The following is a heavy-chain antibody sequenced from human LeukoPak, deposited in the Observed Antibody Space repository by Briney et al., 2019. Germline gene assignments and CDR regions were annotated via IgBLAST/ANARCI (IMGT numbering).Heavy chain of an antibody. D-gene: IGHD5-18*01. CDR1: GYSISSGYY. V-gene: IGHV4-38-2*01. Sequence: SETLSLTCAVSGYSISSGYYWGWIRQPPGKGLEWIASMYHSGSTYYNPSLKSRVTISVDTSKNHLSLKLSSVSAADTAVYYCARVETRGAFDIWGQGTMVTVSS. CDR2: MYHSGST. CDR3: ARVETRGAFDI. J-gene: IGHJ3*02.